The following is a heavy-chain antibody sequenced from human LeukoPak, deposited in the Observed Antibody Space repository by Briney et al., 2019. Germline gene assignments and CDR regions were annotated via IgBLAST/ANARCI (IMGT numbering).Heavy chain of an antibody. D-gene: IGHD3-3*01. V-gene: IGHV1-2*02. Sequence: ASVKLSCTASGSTVTGFDMHWVGQSPGQGLGWMGWFNTNSSGTNYAKQFHGRRAMTTDTSISTAYRELSRQRSDDTAVYFCARSPITIFGVVSNYWGQGTLVTVPS. J-gene: IGHJ4*02. CDR1: GSTVTGFD. CDR2: FNTNSSGT. CDR3: ARSPITIFGVVSNY.